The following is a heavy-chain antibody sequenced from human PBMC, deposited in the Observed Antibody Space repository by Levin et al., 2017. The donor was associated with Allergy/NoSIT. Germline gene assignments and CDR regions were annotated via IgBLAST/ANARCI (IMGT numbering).Heavy chain of an antibody. V-gene: IGHV3-20*04. CDR1: GFTFDDYG. J-gene: IGHJ4*02. Sequence: LSLTCAASGFTFDDYGMSWVRQAPGKGLEWVSGINWNGGTTGYAASVKGRFTISRDNAKNSLYLQMNSLRAEDTALYYCARGGYSGYDGYFDYWGQGTLVTVSS. CDR2: INWNGGTT. D-gene: IGHD5-12*01. CDR3: ARGGYSGYDGYFDY.